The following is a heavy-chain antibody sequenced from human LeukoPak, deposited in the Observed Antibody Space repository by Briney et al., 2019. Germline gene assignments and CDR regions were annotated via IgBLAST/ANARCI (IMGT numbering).Heavy chain of an antibody. CDR3: ACTAYYYYYLDV. CDR2: VSGSGDNT. Sequence: PGRSLRLSCAASGFTFSSHAMSWVRRVQGEGWDWVSAVSGSGDNTYYADSVKGRFTISRDNSKNTLYLHMSSLRAEDTAVYYCACTAYYYYYLDVWGKGTTVTVSS. J-gene: IGHJ6*03. V-gene: IGHV3-23*01. D-gene: IGHD5-18*01. CDR1: GFTFSSHA.